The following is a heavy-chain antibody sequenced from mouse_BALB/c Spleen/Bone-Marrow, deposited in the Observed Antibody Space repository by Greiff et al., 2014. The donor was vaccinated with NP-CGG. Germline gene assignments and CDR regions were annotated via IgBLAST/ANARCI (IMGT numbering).Heavy chain of an antibody. CDR3: AREAYYGPDY. Sequence: QVPLKESGAELVKPGASVKLSCKAFGYTFTRYWMEWGEARPGQGLEWIGEINPSNGRTNYNEKFKSKATLTVDKSSSTAYMQLSSLTSEDSAVYYCAREAYYGPDYWGQGTTLTVSS. J-gene: IGHJ2*01. D-gene: IGHD1-2*01. V-gene: IGHV1S81*02. CDR2: INPSNGRT. CDR1: GYTFTRYW.